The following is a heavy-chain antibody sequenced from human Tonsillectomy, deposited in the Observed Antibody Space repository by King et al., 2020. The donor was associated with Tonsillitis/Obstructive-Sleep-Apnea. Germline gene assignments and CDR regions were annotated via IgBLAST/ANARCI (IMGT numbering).Heavy chain of an antibody. CDR1: GFPFSNAW. V-gene: IGHV3-15*01. CDR3: TTDRFAWVSY. J-gene: IGHJ4*02. Sequence: VQLVESGGGLVKPGGSLRLSFAASGFPFSNAWMGRFLQAPGKGLELVGRIKSKTHGWTTDYASPVKGRITISRDDSKNTLYLQLNSLKTEDTAVYYCTTDRFAWVSYWGQGTLVTVSS. D-gene: IGHD3-10*01. CDR2: IKSKTHGWTT.